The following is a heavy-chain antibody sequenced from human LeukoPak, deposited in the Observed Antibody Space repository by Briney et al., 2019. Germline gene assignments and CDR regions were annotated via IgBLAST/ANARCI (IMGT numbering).Heavy chain of an antibody. CDR2: ISSSGSTI. J-gene: IGHJ4*02. CDR1: GFTFSSYE. V-gene: IGHV3-48*03. D-gene: IGHD3-10*01. CDR3: ARSVLWFGEFHFDY. Sequence: PGGSLRLSCAASGFTFSSYEMNWVRQAPGKGLEWVSYISSSGSTIYYADSVKGRFTISRDNAKNSLYLQMNSLRAEDTAVYYCARSVLWFGEFHFDYWGQGTLVTVSS.